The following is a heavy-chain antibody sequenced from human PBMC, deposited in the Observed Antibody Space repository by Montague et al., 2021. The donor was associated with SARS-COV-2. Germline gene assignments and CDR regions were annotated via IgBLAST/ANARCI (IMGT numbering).Heavy chain of an antibody. Sequence: SETLSLTCIVSGVSVTNGNYYWSWIRQTPGKGLVWIGYFYYTGSTESSPSLQSRVTVSGDTSKNQFSLKPTSVTAADTAVYFCVRDVGTGWGTFDSWGQGILVTVSS. CDR2: FYYTGST. CDR3: VRDVGTGWGTFDS. CDR1: GVSVTNGNYY. V-gene: IGHV4-61*01. D-gene: IGHD6-19*01. J-gene: IGHJ4*02.